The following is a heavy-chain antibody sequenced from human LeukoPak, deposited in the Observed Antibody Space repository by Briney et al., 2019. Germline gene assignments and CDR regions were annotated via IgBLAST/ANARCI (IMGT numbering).Heavy chain of an antibody. CDR1: EFSVGSNY. CDR2: IYSGGST. V-gene: IGHV3-66*01. J-gene: IGHJ3*02. Sequence: PGGSLRLSCAASEFSVGSNYMTWVRQAPGKGLEWVSLIYSGGSTYYADSVKGRFTISRDNSKNTLYLQMNSLRAEDTAVYYCARGGDIVVVVAATSAFDIWGQGTMVTVSS. D-gene: IGHD2-15*01. CDR3: ARGGDIVVVVAATSAFDI.